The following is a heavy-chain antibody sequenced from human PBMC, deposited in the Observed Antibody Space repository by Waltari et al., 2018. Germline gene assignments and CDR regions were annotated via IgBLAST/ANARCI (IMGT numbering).Heavy chain of an antibody. D-gene: IGHD3-16*02. Sequence: EVQLLESGGGLVQPGGSLRLSCAASGFTFSSYAMSWVRQAPGKGLGWVSAISGSGGSTYYEDAVEGRVTISRDNSKNTLYLKMNSLRAEDTAVYYCAKELYDYVWGSYRYKRDAFDIWGQGTMVTVSS. CDR1: GFTFSSYA. CDR2: ISGSGGST. V-gene: IGHV3-23*01. CDR3: AKELYDYVWGSYRYKRDAFDI. J-gene: IGHJ3*02.